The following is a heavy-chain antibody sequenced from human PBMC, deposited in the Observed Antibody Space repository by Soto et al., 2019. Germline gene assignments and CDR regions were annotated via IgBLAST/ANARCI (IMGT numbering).Heavy chain of an antibody. J-gene: IGHJ4*01. CDR1: GFTFTSYA. V-gene: IGHV3-23*01. CDR3: AKFPEYSAYDGSYFDY. Sequence: SCAASGFTFTSYAMSWVRQAPAKGLEWVSVISGTGGTTYHAGSVKGRFTISRDNSKNTLYLQMNSLRGEDTAVYYCAKFPEYSAYDGSYFDYWGHGTLVTVSS. D-gene: IGHD5-12*01. CDR2: ISGTGGTT.